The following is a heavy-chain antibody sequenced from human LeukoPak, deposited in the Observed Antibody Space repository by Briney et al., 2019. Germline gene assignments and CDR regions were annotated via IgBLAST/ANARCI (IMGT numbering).Heavy chain of an antibody. CDR3: ARVEYSSSSIYFHH. V-gene: IGHV7-4-1*02. Sequence: ASVKVSCKASGYTFTSYAMNWVRQAPGQGLEWMGWINTNTGNPTYAQGFTGRFVFSLDTSVNTAYLQISSLKADDTALYYCARVEYSSSSIYFHHWGQGTLVTVSS. CDR2: INTNTGNP. J-gene: IGHJ1*01. D-gene: IGHD6-6*01. CDR1: GYTFTSYA.